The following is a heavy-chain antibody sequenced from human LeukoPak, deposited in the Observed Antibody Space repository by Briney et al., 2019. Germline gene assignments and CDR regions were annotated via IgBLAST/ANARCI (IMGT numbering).Heavy chain of an antibody. Sequence: GESLKISCKGSGYIFTSYWIGWVRQMPGKGLEWMGIIYPGDSDIRDSPSFQGQVTISADKSISTAYLQWSSLKASDSAIYYCARRSYCGGDCTRSVHFYYAMDVWGQGTTVTVSS. CDR2: IYPGDSDI. CDR1: GYIFTSYW. J-gene: IGHJ6*02. CDR3: ARRSYCGGDCTRSVHFYYAMDV. V-gene: IGHV5-51*01. D-gene: IGHD2-21*02.